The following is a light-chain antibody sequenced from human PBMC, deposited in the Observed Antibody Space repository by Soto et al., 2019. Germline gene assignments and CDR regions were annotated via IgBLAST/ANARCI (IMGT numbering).Light chain of an antibody. CDR2: DAS. V-gene: IGKV3-11*01. J-gene: IGKJ2*01. CDR1: QSVSNN. Sequence: EIVLTQSPATLSISPGERATLSCRASQSVSNNLAWYQQRPGQAPRLLIYDASSRATAIPDRFSGSGSGTDFTLTISSLEPEDFAVYYCLQRSNWPRTFGQGTKLEIK. CDR3: LQRSNWPRT.